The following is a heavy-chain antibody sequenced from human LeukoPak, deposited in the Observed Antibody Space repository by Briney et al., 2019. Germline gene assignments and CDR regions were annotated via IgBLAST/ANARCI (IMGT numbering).Heavy chain of an antibody. CDR1: GGSFSGYY. CDR2: INHSGST. CDR3: ASGDNDPLFDY. Sequence: PPETLSLTCAVYGGSFSGYYWSWIRQPPGKGLEWIGEINHSGSTNYNPSLKSRVTISVDTSKNQFSLKLSSVTAADTAVYYCASGDNDPLFDYWGQGTLVTVSS. J-gene: IGHJ4*02. D-gene: IGHD1-1*01. V-gene: IGHV4-34*01.